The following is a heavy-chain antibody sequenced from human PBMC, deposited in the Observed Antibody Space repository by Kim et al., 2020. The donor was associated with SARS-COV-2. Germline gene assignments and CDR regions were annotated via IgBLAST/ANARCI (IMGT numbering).Heavy chain of an antibody. J-gene: IGHJ4*02. CDR3: ASGFLNFGVGY. D-gene: IGHD1-26*01. Sequence: TYPDSVTARFTISRDDAKNPVFLQMNRLSVEDTAVYYCASGFLNFGVGYWGQGTLVTVSS. V-gene: IGHV3-74*01.